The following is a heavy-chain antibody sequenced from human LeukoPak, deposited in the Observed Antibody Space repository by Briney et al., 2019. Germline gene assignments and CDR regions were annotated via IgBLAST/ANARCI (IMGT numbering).Heavy chain of an antibody. CDR1: GFTFSTYW. D-gene: IGHD3-10*01. J-gene: IGHJ5*02. V-gene: IGHV3-7*02. CDR3: AGSRGAMS. Sequence: PGGSLRLSCAASGFTFSTYWMNWVRQAPGKGLEWVANIKQDGSEKYYADSVKGRFTISRDNAKNTLILQTNSLRAEDTAVYYCAGSRGAMSWGQGTLVTVSS. CDR2: IKQDGSEK.